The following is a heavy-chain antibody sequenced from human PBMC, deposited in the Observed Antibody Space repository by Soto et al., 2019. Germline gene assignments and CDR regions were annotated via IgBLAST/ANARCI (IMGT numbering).Heavy chain of an antibody. D-gene: IGHD6-19*01. J-gene: IGHJ6*02. Sequence: PSETLSLTCTVAAASVSSDFGSWVRQPPGKVLEWIGSIYNSGRTNYNPSLKNRVTLSLDTSDNAFSLRLTSLTAADTAVYYCARVHSGWSSGNGLDVWGQGTTVTVS. V-gene: IGHV4-59*02. CDR3: ARVHSGWSSGNGLDV. CDR2: IYNSGRT. CDR1: AASVSSDF.